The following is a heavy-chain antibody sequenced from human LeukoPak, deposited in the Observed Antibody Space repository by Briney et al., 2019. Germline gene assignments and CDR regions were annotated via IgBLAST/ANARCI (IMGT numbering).Heavy chain of an antibody. CDR2: VSYSGST. D-gene: IGHD6-13*01. CDR3: SRATSTWYIDY. J-gene: IGHJ4*02. V-gene: IGHV4-39*01. Sequence: SETLSPTCTVSGDSFSSTYYWGWIRQPPGKGLEWIGSVSYSGSTYYIPSLKSRVTISVDTSKKQISLKLISVTAADTAVYFCSRATSTWYIDYWGRGTLVTVSS. CDR1: GDSFSSTYY.